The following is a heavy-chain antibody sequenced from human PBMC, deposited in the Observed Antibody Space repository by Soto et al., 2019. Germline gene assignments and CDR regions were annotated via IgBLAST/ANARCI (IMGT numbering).Heavy chain of an antibody. V-gene: IGHV4-31*03. D-gene: IGHD3-3*01. CDR3: ARGGGYDFWSGYYNYYYGMDV. CDR1: GGSISGCGYY. Sequence: TLSLTCTVSGGSISGCGYYWSWIRQHPGKGLEWIGYIYYSGSTYYNPSLKGRVTISVDTSKNQFSLKLSSVTAADTALYYCARGGGYDFWSGYYNYYYGMDVWGQGTTVTVSS. CDR2: IYYSGST. J-gene: IGHJ6*02.